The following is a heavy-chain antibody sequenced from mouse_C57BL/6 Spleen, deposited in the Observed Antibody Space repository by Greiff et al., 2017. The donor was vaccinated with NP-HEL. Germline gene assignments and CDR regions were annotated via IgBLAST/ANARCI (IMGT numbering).Heavy chain of an antibody. CDR2: INPGSGGT. Sequence: QVQLQQSGAELVRPGTSVKVSCKASGYAFTNYLIEWVKQRPGQGLEWIGVINPGSGGTNYNDRFKGKATLTAEKSSSTAYIQISSLTSEDSAVYFCARWNYVSSYFFDYWGQGTTLTVSS. J-gene: IGHJ2*01. V-gene: IGHV1-54*01. CDR1: GYAFTNYL. D-gene: IGHD1-1*01. CDR3: ARWNYVSSYFFDY.